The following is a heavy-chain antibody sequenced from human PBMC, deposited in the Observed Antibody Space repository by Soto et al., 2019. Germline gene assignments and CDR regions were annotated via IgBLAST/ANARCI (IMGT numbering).Heavy chain of an antibody. Sequence: GGSLRLSCAASGFAFSDYYMSWIRQAPGKGLEWVSYIVSSSSYTNYADSVKGRFTISRDNAKNSLYLEMNSLRAEDTAVYYCARLRASTWYMGGYLDYWGLGTLVTVSS. CDR1: GFAFSDYY. CDR3: ARLRASTWYMGGYLDY. CDR2: IVSSSSYT. V-gene: IGHV3-11*06. J-gene: IGHJ4*02. D-gene: IGHD6-13*01.